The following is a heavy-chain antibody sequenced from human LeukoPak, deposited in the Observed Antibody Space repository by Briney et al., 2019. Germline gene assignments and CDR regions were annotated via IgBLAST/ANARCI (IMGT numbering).Heavy chain of an antibody. CDR2: MNPNSGNT. Sequence: ASVKVSCKASGYTFTSYDINWVRQATGQGLEWMGWMNPNSGNTGYAQKFQGRVTITRNTSISTAYMELSSLRSEDTAVYYCARVYYGSGSYYYYYDYYMDVWGKGTTVTISS. V-gene: IGHV1-8*03. CDR3: ARVYYGSGSYYYYYDYYMDV. CDR1: GYTFTSYD. D-gene: IGHD3-10*01. J-gene: IGHJ6*03.